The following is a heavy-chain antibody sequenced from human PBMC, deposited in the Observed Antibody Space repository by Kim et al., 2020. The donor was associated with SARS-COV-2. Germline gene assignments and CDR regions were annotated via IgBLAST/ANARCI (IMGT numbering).Heavy chain of an antibody. D-gene: IGHD3-22*01. V-gene: IGHV3-23*01. J-gene: IGHJ4*02. CDR2: ISGSGGST. Sequence: GGSLRLSCAASGFTFSSYAMSWVRQAPGKGLEWVSAISGSGGSTYYADSVKGRFTISRDNSKNTLYLQMNSLRAEDTAVYYCAKDPNYYDSSGYYYEGPGTLVTVSS. CDR1: GFTFSSYA. CDR3: AKDPNYYDSSGYYY.